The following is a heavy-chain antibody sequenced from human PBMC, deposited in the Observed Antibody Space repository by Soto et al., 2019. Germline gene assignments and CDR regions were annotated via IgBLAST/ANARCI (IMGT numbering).Heavy chain of an antibody. CDR1: GDSLSSNSAA. CDR3: ARDPVETAMVQYYYYGMDV. V-gene: IGHV6-1*01. CDR2: TYYRSKWYN. J-gene: IGHJ6*02. D-gene: IGHD5-18*01. Sequence: QTLSLTCAISGDSLSSNSAAWNWIRQSPSRGLEWLGRTYYRSKWYNDYAVSVKSRITINPDTSKNQFSLQLNSVTPEDTAVYYCARDPVETAMVQYYYYGMDVWGQGTTVTVSS.